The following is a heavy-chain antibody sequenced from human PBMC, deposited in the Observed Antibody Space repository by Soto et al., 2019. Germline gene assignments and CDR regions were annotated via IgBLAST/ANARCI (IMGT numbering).Heavy chain of an antibody. V-gene: IGHV3-23*01. Sequence: EVQLLESGGGLVQPGRSLRLSCAASGFTFSSYAMDWVRQAPGKGLEWVSTISAGGTTFYADSVKGQFTISRDNSKSTLYLQMNGLSAEDTAVYYWASSGGLCAGGSCYPHWFDSCGQGTLVTVSS. CDR2: ISAGGTT. D-gene: IGHD2-15*01. CDR1: GFTFSSYA. J-gene: IGHJ5*01. CDR3: ASSGGLCAGGSCYPHWFDS.